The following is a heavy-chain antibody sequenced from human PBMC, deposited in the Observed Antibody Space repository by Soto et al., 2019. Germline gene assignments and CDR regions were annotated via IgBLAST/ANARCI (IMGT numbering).Heavy chain of an antibody. CDR2: IYYSGST. J-gene: IGHJ4*02. V-gene: IGHV4-31*03. CDR3: ATTYDSSGFNFDY. CDR1: GGSISSGGYY. D-gene: IGHD3-22*01. Sequence: SETLSLTCTVSGGSISSGGYYWSWIRQHPGKGLEWIGYIYYSGSTYYNPSLKSRVTISVDTSKNQFSLKLSSVTAADTAVYYCATTYDSSGFNFDYWGQGTLVTVSS.